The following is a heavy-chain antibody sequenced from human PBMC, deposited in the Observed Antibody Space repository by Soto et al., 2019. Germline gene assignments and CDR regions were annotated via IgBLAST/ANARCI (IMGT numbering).Heavy chain of an antibody. CDR3: AKGSGSGFGEG. CDR2: INTSGGTT. CDR1: GFTFGNCG. D-gene: IGHD3-10*01. V-gene: IGHV3-23*01. J-gene: IGHJ4*02. Sequence: GGSLRLSCAASGFTFGNCGMHWVRQAPGKGLEWVSSINTSGGTTYYADSVKGRFTISTDNSKNTLFLQMNSLRGEDTAIYYCAKGSGSGFGEGWGQGTLVTVSS.